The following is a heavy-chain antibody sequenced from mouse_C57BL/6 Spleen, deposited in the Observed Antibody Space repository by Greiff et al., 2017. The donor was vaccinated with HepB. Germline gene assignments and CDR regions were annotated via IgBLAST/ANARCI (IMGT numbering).Heavy chain of an antibody. J-gene: IGHJ2*01. Sequence: VQLQQSGAELARPGASVKLSCKASGYTFTSYVISWVKQRTGQGLEWIGEIYPRSGNTYYNEKFKGKATLTADKSSSTAYMELRSLTSEDSAVYFCARNHYGSSPYYFDYWGQGTTLTVSS. D-gene: IGHD1-1*01. CDR2: IYPRSGNT. CDR1: GYTFTSYV. CDR3: ARNHYGSSPYYFDY. V-gene: IGHV1-81*01.